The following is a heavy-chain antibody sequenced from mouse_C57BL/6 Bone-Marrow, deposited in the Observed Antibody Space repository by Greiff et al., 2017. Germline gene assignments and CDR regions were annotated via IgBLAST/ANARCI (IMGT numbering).Heavy chain of an antibody. CDR3: ASYGNYAGFAY. Sequence: VQLQQPGAELVKPGASVKLSCKASGYTFTSYWMQWVKQRPGQGLEWIGEIDPSDSYTNYNQKFKGKATLTVDTSSSTAYMQLSSLTSEDSAVYYCASYGNYAGFAYWGQGTLVTVSA. D-gene: IGHD2-1*01. J-gene: IGHJ3*01. V-gene: IGHV1-50*01. CDR2: IDPSDSYT. CDR1: GYTFTSYW.